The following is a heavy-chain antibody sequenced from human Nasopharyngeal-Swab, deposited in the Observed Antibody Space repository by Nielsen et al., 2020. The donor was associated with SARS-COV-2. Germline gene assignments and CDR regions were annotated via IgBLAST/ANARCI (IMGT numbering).Heavy chain of an antibody. V-gene: IGHV3-73*01. D-gene: IGHD3-10*01. J-gene: IGHJ4*02. CDR1: GFTFSGSA. CDR3: TGTMVQGV. Sequence: LSRTGAASGFTFSGSAMHWVRQASGKGLEWVGRIRSKANSYATAYAASVKGRFTISRDDSKNTAYLQMNSLKTEDTAVYYCTGTMVQGVWGQGTLVTVSS. CDR2: IRSKANSYAT.